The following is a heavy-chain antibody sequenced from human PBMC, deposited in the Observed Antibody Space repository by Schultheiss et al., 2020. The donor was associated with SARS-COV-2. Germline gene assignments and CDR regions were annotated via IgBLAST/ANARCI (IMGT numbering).Heavy chain of an antibody. V-gene: IGHV3-30*18. D-gene: IGHD7-27*01. J-gene: IGHJ6*03. CDR2: ISYDGSNK. CDR3: AKGSGGTGDFYYYYMDV. Sequence: GGSLRLSCAASGFTFSSYGMHWVRQAPGKGLEWVAVISYDGSNKYYADSVKGRFTISRDNSKNTLYLQMNSLRAEDTAVYYCAKGSGGTGDFYYYYMDVWGKGTTVTVSS. CDR1: GFTFSSYG.